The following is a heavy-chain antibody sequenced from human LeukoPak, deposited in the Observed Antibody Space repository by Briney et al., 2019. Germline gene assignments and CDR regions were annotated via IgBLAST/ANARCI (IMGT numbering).Heavy chain of an antibody. CDR3: ARAACSGGSCYRYYFDY. D-gene: IGHD2-15*01. CDR1: GYTFTSYH. V-gene: IGHV1-46*01. Sequence: ASVKVSCKASGYTFTSYHMHWVRQAPGQGLEWMGIINPSGGSTSYAQKFQGRVTMTRDTSTSTVYMELSSLRSEDTAVYYCARAACSGGSCYRYYFDYWGQGTLVTVSS. CDR2: INPSGGST. J-gene: IGHJ4*02.